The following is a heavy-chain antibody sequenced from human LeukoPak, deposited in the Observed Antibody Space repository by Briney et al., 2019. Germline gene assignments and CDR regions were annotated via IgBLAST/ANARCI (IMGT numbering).Heavy chain of an antibody. V-gene: IGHV3-7*01. J-gene: IGHJ4*02. CDR3: ASEFAAAGDYFDY. CDR2: IKQDGSEK. D-gene: IGHD6-13*01. Sequence: PGGSLRLSCAASGFTFSSYWMSWVRQAPGKGLEWVANIKQDGSEKYYVDSVKGRFTISRDNAKNSLYLQMNSPRAKDTAVYYCASEFAAAGDYFDYWGQGTLVTVSS. CDR1: GFTFSSYW.